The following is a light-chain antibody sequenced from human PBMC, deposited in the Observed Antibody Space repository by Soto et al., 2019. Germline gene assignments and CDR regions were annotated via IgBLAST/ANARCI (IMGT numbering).Light chain of an antibody. V-gene: IGLV2-14*01. CDR2: DVT. CDR1: SSDVGGYDY. J-gene: IGLJ1*01. Sequence: QSGLTQPASVSGSPGQSVTISCTGTSSDVGGYDYVSWYQHHPGKAPKLVIYDVTYRPSGVSDRFSGSKSANTASLTISGLQAEDEADYYCSSYTSSSTYVFGAGTKVTVL. CDR3: SSYTSSSTYV.